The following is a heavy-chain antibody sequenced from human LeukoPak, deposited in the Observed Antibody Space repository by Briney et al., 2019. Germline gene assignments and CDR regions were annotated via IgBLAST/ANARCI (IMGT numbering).Heavy chain of an antibody. J-gene: IGHJ4*02. CDR1: GFTFSSYW. D-gene: IGHD3-22*01. V-gene: IGHV3-74*01. CDR3: AGADSSGYYFDY. Sequence: GGSLRLSCAASGFTFSSYWMHWVRQAPGKGLVWVSRINSDGSSTSYADSVKGRFTISRDNAKNTLYLQMNSLRAEDTAVYYCAGADSSGYYFDYWGQRTLVTVSS. CDR2: INSDGSST.